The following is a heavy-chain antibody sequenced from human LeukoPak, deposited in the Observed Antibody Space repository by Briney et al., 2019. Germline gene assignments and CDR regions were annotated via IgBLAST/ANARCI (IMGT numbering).Heavy chain of an antibody. Sequence: GGSLRLSCAASGFTFSTYSMNWVRQAPGKGLEWVSSISSSSTYIYYADSVRGRFTVSRDNAKNSLYLQMNSLRAEDTAVYYCARANYDFWSAMDVWGQGTTVTVSS. D-gene: IGHD3-3*01. CDR1: GFTFSTYS. CDR3: ARANYDFWSAMDV. V-gene: IGHV3-21*01. CDR2: ISSSSTYI. J-gene: IGHJ6*02.